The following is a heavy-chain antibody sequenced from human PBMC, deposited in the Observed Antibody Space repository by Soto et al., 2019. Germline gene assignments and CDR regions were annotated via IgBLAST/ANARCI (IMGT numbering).Heavy chain of an antibody. CDR1: GFIFSTSW. D-gene: IGHD1-1*01. CDR2: IKDDGSEI. Sequence: EVQLVESGGGLVQPGGSLRLSCAASGFIFSTSWMTWVRQAPGKGLEWVANIKDDGSEIYYVASVRGRLTISRDNARSTLYLQMNNLRAEDTAHYYCVRDHDLYVRHFRNWGQGTLVTVSS. CDR3: VRDHDLYVRHFRN. V-gene: IGHV3-7*01. J-gene: IGHJ1*01.